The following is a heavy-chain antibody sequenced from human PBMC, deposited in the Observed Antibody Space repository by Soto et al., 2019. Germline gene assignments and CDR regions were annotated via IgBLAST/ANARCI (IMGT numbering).Heavy chain of an antibody. CDR3: ARQLTTGYFDY. CDR2: INHSGST. CDR1: GGSFNGYY. V-gene: IGHV4-34*01. Sequence: PSETLSLTCAVYGGSFNGYYWIWIRQPPGKGLEWIGEINHSGSTNYNPSLKSRVTISVDTSKNQFSLKLSSVTAADTAVYYCARQLTTGYFDYWGQGTLVTVSS. J-gene: IGHJ4*02.